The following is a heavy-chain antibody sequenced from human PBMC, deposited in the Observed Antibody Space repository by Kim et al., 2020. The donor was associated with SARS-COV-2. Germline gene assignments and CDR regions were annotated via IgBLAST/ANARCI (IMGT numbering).Heavy chain of an antibody. CDR3: ANRLAANH. Sequence: GGSLRLSCAASGFTFSDYAMNWVRQAPGKGLEWVSGISSGVGTSDYADSVKGRFTISRDNSKNTLYLQMNGLRAEDTAVYYCANRLAANHWGRGTLVTVS. D-gene: IGHD3-16*01. V-gene: IGHV3-23*01. J-gene: IGHJ5*02. CDR1: GFTFSDYA. CDR2: ISSGVGTS.